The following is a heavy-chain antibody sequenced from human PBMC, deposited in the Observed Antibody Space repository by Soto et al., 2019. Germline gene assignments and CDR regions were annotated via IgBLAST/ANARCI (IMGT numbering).Heavy chain of an antibody. J-gene: IGHJ4*02. D-gene: IGHD3-3*01. CDR3: AKESTYYDFGSGYYPNYYFDY. CDR2: ISADGSNK. Sequence: QVQLVESGGGVVQPGRSLRLSCAASGFTFSSYGMHWVRQAPGKGLEWVSVISADGSNKYFADSVKGRFTISRDNSKNTLYLQMNSLRAEEKAVYYCAKESTYYDFGSGYYPNYYFDYWCQGTPVTVSS. CDR1: GFTFSSYG. V-gene: IGHV3-30*18.